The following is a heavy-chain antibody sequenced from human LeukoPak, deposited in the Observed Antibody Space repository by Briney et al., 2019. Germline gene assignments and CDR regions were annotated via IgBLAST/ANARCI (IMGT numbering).Heavy chain of an antibody. J-gene: IGHJ6*03. CDR3: ARVYRRFLEWLSPLGVRYYYYYMDV. CDR2: IIPIFGTA. V-gene: IGHV1-69*06. Sequence: GASVKVSCKASGGTFSSYAISWVRQAPGQGLEWMGGIIPIFGTANYAQKCQGRVTITADKSTSTAYMELSSLRSEDTAVYYCARVYRRFLEWLSPLGVRYYYYYMDVWGKGTTVTVSS. CDR1: GGTFSSYA. D-gene: IGHD3-3*01.